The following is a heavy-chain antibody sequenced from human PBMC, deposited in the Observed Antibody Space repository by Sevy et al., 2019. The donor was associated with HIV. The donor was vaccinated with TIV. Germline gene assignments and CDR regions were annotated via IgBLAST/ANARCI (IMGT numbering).Heavy chain of an antibody. V-gene: IGHV3-23*01. Sequence: GGSLRLSCAASGFTISSYAMSWVRQAPGKGLEWVSGLSGYGGSPYYADSVKGRFTISRDNSKNTLYLQMNSLRAEDTAVYYCAKDRITMIGDAFDVWGQGTMVTVSS. CDR1: GFTISSYA. CDR3: AKDRITMIGDAFDV. D-gene: IGHD3-22*01. CDR2: LSGYGGSP. J-gene: IGHJ3*01.